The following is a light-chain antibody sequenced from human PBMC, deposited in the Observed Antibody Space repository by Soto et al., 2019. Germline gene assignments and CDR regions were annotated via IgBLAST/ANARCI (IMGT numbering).Light chain of an antibody. CDR3: QQRSNWPVT. V-gene: IGKV3-11*01. CDR2: DTS. Sequence: EIVLTQSPATLSLSPGEGATLSCRASQSVSSYLAWYQQKPGQAPRLLIYDTSNRATGIPARFSGSGSGTDFTLIISSLEHEDFAVYSCQQRSNWPVTFGLGTKVEV. CDR1: QSVSSY. J-gene: IGKJ1*01.